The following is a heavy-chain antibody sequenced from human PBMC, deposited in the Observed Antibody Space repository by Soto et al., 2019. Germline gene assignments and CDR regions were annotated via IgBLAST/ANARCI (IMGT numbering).Heavy chain of an antibody. D-gene: IGHD6-6*01. CDR2: IKSKTDGGTT. CDR3: TTGLYSSSSRYSYYYYGMDV. V-gene: IGHV3-15*07. CDR1: GFTFSNAW. Sequence: EVQLVASGGGLVKPGGSLRLSCVASGFTFSNAWMNWVRQAPGKGLEWVGRIKSKTDGGTTDYAAPVKGRFTISRDDSKNTLYLQMNSLKTEDTAVYYCTTGLYSSSSRYSYYYYGMDVWGQGTTVTVSS. J-gene: IGHJ6*02.